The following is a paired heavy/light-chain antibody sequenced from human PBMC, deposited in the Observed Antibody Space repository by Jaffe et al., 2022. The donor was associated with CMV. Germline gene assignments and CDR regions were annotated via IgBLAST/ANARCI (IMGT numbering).Heavy chain of an antibody. Sequence: QVQLQESGPGLVKPSQTLSLTCTVSGGSFSSRSYYWYWFRQRPGQGLEWIGNIYYSGNTYYKPSLRGRLTMSIDTSENQFSLKLSSVTAADTAVYYCARDTRTTIDYWGQGILVTVSS. CDR3: ARDTRTTIDY. D-gene: IGHD4-17*01. CDR2: IYYSGNT. J-gene: IGHJ4*02. V-gene: IGHV4-31*03. CDR1: GGSFSSRSYY.
Light chain of an antibody. CDR1: SSDVGSYNL. CDR2: EVS. CDR3: CSYAGSSSLWI. Sequence: QSALAQPASVSGSPGQSITISCTGASSDVGSYNLVSWYQQHPGKAPKLMIYEVSKRPSGVSDRFSGSKSGNTASLTISGLQPEDEADYHCCSYAGSSSLWIFGGGTKVTVL. J-gene: IGLJ2*01. V-gene: IGLV2-23*02.